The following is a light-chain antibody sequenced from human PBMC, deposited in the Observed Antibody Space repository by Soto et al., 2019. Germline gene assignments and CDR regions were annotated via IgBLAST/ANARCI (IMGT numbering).Light chain of an antibody. CDR1: QDIKNY. Sequence: DIQMTQSPSSLSASVGDRVTITCQASQDIKNYLNWYQQKPGKAPNLLIYDASNLKTGVPSRYSGSGSGTHFTFTISSLQPEDIATYYCQHYDHLPPLSFGGGTKVEIK. CDR3: QHYDHLPPLS. V-gene: IGKV1-33*01. CDR2: DAS. J-gene: IGKJ4*01.